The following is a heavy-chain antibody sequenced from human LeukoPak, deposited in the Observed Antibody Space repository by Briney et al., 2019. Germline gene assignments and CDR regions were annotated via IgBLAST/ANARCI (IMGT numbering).Heavy chain of an antibody. CDR3: AKKTSAWYQGFDY. D-gene: IGHD2-2*01. J-gene: IGHJ4*02. CDR2: ISASGGST. Sequence: PGGSLRLSCAASGFTFNNYAMSWVRQAPGKGLEWVSGISASGGSTYYADSVKGRFTISGDNSKNTLYLQVNSLRAEDTAVYYCAKKTSAWYQGFDYWGQGTLVTVSS. V-gene: IGHV3-23*01. CDR1: GFTFNNYA.